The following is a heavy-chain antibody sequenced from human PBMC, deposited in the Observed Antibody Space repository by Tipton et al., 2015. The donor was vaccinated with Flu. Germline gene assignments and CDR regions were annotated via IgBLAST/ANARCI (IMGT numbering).Heavy chain of an antibody. Sequence: TLSLTCTVSGDSISTTIYYWGWVRQPPGKGLEWIGSIYYSGTTYYNPSLKSRVTISVDSSKNEFSLTLASLTAADTAVYYCAKVKFGWVESWAQGTLVTVSS. CDR2: IYYSGTT. J-gene: IGHJ5*01. CDR3: AKVKFGWVES. CDR1: GDSISTTIYY. D-gene: IGHD3-16*01. V-gene: IGHV4-39*07.